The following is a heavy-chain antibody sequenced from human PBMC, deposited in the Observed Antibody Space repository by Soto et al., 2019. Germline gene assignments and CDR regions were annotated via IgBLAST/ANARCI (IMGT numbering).Heavy chain of an antibody. CDR2: ISGSGGST. Sequence: EVQLLESGGGLVQPGGSLRLSCAASGFTFSSYAMSWVRQAPGKGLEWVSAISGSGGSTYYADSVKGRFTISRDNSKNTLYRQMNSLRAEDTAVYYCAKAGSESGSRLNYWGQGTLVTVSS. CDR1: GFTFSSYA. D-gene: IGHD3-10*01. J-gene: IGHJ4*02. V-gene: IGHV3-23*01. CDR3: AKAGSESGSRLNY.